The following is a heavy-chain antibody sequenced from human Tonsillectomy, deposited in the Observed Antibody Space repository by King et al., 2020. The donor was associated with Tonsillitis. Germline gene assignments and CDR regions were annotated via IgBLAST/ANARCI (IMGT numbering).Heavy chain of an antibody. CDR3: ARGYDFWSGYYPLGP. Sequence: VQLVESGGGLVKPGGSLRLSCAASGFTFSSYSMNWVRQAPGKGLEWVSSISSSSSYIYYADSVKGRFTISRDNAKNSRYLQMNSLRAEDTAVYYCARGYDFWSGYYPLGPWGQGTLVTVSS. J-gene: IGHJ5*02. V-gene: IGHV3-21*01. D-gene: IGHD3-3*01. CDR2: ISSSSSYI. CDR1: GFTFSSYS.